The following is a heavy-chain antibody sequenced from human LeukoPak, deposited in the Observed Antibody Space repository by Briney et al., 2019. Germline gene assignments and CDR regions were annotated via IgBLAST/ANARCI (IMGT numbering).Heavy chain of an antibody. CDR2: IYSGGST. Sequence: GGSLRLSCAASGFTVSSNYMSWVRQAPGKGMEWVSVIYSGGSTYYADSVKGRFTISRDNSKNTLYLQMNSLRAEDTAVYYCAREYYGVIFSHYLDVWGKGTTVTVSS. V-gene: IGHV3-66*01. CDR1: GFTVSSNY. D-gene: IGHD3-9*01. J-gene: IGHJ6*04. CDR3: AREYYGVIFSHYLDV.